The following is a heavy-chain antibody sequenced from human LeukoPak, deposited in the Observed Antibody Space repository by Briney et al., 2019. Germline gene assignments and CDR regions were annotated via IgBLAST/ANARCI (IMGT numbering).Heavy chain of an antibody. V-gene: IGHV3-30*03. D-gene: IGHD5-18*01. J-gene: IGHJ3*02. CDR3: ARVGTAMVGDAFDI. CDR1: GFTFSSYG. Sequence: PGRSLRLSCAASGFTFSSYGMHWVRQAPGKGLEWVAVISYDGSIEYYADSVKGRFSISGDNSKNSLYLQMNSLRAEDTAVYYCARVGTAMVGDAFDIWGQGTMVTVSS. CDR2: ISYDGSIE.